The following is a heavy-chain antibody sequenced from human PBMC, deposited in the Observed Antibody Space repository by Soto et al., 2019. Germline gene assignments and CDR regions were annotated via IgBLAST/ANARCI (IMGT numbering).Heavy chain of an antibody. CDR3: ARHNAPYGYTLLLPLYYFDY. D-gene: IGHD5-12*01. V-gene: IGHV4-39*01. CDR1: GGSISSSSYY. J-gene: IGHJ4*02. Sequence: QLQLQESGPGLMKPSETLSLTCTVSGGSISSSSYYWGWIRQPPGKGLEWIGSIYYSGSTYYNPSLKSRVTISVDTSKNQFSLKLSSVTAADTAVYYCARHNAPYGYTLLLPLYYFDYWGQGTLVTVSS. CDR2: IYYSGST.